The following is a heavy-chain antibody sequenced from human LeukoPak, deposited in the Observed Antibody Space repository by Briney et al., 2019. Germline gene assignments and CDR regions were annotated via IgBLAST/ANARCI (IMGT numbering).Heavy chain of an antibody. CDR2: INPSGGST. J-gene: IGHJ3*02. V-gene: IGHV1-46*01. D-gene: IGHD3-9*01. CDR1: GYTFTSYY. CDR3: ATGFWGYDILTGIKRSDAFDI. Sequence: GASVKVSCKASGYTFTSYYMHWVRQAPGQGLEWMGIINPSGGSTSYAQKFQGRVTMTRDTSTSTVYMELSSLRSEDTAVYYCATGFWGYDILTGIKRSDAFDIWGQGTMVTVSS.